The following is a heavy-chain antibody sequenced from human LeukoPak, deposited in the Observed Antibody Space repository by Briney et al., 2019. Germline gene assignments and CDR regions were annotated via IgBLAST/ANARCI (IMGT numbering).Heavy chain of an antibody. D-gene: IGHD4-17*01. Sequence: SETLSLTCTVPGGSISSYYWSRIRQPPGKGLEWIGYIYYSGSTNYNPSLKSRVTISVDTSKNQFSLKLSSVTAADTAVYYCARHDYGDPFDYWGQGTLVTVSS. V-gene: IGHV4-59*08. CDR2: IYYSGST. CDR1: GGSISSYY. CDR3: ARHDYGDPFDY. J-gene: IGHJ4*02.